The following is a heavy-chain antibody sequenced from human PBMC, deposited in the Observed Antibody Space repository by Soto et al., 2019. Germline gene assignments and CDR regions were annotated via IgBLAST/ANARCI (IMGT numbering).Heavy chain of an antibody. J-gene: IGHJ1*01. V-gene: IGHV3-30*18. Sequence: QVQLVESGGGVVQPGRSLRLSCAASGFTFSSYGMHWVRQAPGKGLEWVAVISYDGSNKYYADSVKGRFTISRDNSKNTLYLQMNSLRAEDTAVYYCAKRACSSTSCYAFFQHWGQGTLVTVSS. CDR1: GFTFSSYG. D-gene: IGHD2-2*01. CDR3: AKRACSSTSCYAFFQH. CDR2: ISYDGSNK.